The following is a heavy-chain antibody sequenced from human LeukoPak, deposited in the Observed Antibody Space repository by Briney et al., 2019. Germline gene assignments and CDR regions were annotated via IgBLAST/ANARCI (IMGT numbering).Heavy chain of an antibody. CDR1: GFTFSTYN. V-gene: IGHV3-21*01. CDR2: ISSSSSNI. J-gene: IGHJ4*02. D-gene: IGHD2-15*01. CDR3: ARDLKGHYCSGGSCYRPYYFDY. Sequence: PGGSLRVSCAASGFTFSTYNMNWVRQAPGKGLEWVSSISSSSSNIYYADSVRGRFTMSRDNAKNSLYLQMSSLRVEDTAVYYCARDLKGHYCSGGSCYRPYYFDYWGQGTLVTVSS.